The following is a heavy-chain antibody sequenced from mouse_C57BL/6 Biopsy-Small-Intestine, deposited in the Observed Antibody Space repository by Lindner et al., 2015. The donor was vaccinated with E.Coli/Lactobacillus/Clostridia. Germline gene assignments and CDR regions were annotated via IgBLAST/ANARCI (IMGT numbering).Heavy chain of an antibody. J-gene: IGHJ4*01. CDR1: GYTLTSYD. Sequence: SVKVSCKASGYTLTSYDINWVRQATGQGLEWMGRMNPNSGNTGYAQKFQGRVTLTRNTSISTAYMELSSLRSEDTAVYYCARTDYGDTNNWFDPWGQGTLVTVSS. D-gene: IGHD2-13*01. CDR3: ARTDYGDTNNWFDP. V-gene: IGHV1-81*01. CDR2: MNPNSGNT.